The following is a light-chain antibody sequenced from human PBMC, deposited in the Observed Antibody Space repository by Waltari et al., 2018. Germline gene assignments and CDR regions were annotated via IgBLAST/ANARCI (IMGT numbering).Light chain of an antibody. CDR2: EVS. V-gene: IGLV2-11*01. CDR3: SAHAGTYAYWV. Sequence: QSALTQPHSVSGSPGQSVTISCTGTSSDVARYKYVSWYQQHPGKAPKLMISEVSNRPSGVPGRLSGSKSGNTASLTISGLQAEDEADYYCSAHAGTYAYWVFGGGTKLTVL. J-gene: IGLJ3*02. CDR1: SSDVARYKY.